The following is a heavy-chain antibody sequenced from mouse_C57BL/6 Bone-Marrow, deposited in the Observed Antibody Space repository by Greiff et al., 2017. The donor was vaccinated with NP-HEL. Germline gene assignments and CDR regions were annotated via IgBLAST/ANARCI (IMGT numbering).Heavy chain of an antibody. D-gene: IGHD1-1*01. CDR3: ARHSAYYYGSSYYYFDY. V-gene: IGHV1-62-2*01. J-gene: IGHJ2*01. Sequence: QVQLQQSGAELVKPGASVKLSCKASGYTFTEYTIHWVKQRSGQGLEWIGWFYPGSGSIKYNEKFKDKATLTADKSSSTAYMELSRLTSEDSAVYFCARHSAYYYGSSYYYFDYWGQGTTLTVSS. CDR2: FYPGSGSI. CDR1: GYTFTEYT.